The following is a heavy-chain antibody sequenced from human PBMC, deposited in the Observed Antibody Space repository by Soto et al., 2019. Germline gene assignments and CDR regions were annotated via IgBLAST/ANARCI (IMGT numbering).Heavy chain of an antibody. Sequence: PSETLSLTCAVYGGSFSGYYWSWIRQPPGKGLEWIGEINHSGSTNYNPSLKSRVTISVDTSKNQFSLKLSSVTAADTAVYYCARGKVSITIFGVVIITPRNYGMDVWGQGTTVTVSS. V-gene: IGHV4-34*01. CDR3: ARGKVSITIFGVVIITPRNYGMDV. CDR1: GGSFSGYY. J-gene: IGHJ6*02. D-gene: IGHD3-3*01. CDR2: INHSGST.